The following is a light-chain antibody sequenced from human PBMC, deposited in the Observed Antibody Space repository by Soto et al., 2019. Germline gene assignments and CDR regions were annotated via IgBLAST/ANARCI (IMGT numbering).Light chain of an antibody. J-gene: IGLJ1*01. CDR2: EVS. Sequence: QSALTQPPSASGSPGHSVTISCTGTSSDVGGYDYVSWYQQQSGKAPKLIIYEVSRRPSGVPDRFSGSKSGATASLTVSGLQAEDEADYYCSSYASNNTVIFGAGTKLTVL. V-gene: IGLV2-8*01. CDR1: SSDVGGYDY. CDR3: SSYASNNTVI.